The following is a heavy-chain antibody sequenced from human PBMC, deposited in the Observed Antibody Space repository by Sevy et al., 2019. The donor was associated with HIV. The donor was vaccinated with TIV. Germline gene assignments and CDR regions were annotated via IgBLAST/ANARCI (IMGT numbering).Heavy chain of an antibody. CDR1: GFSLETFW. V-gene: IGHV3-15*01. Sequence: GGSLRLSCAASGFSLETFWIHWVRQAPGKGLEWVGRIKSNSDGGTTDYAAPLEGRFTLSRDDPEDKIYLQINNLKTEDTAVYLCVTAPGTGYWGQGTLVTVSS. CDR2: IKSNSDGGTT. CDR3: VTAPGTGY. J-gene: IGHJ4*02. D-gene: IGHD3-10*01.